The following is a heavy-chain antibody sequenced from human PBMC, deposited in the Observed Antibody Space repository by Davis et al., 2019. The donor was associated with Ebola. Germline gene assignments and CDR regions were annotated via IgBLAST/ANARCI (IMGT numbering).Heavy chain of an antibody. Sequence: ASVKVSCKAFGYTFTDYAVNWVRQTPGQGPEWMGWINTNTGNPTYAKGFTGRFVFSLDTSVSTAYLQINSLKNEDTAVYYCASLPDIWGQGTMVTVSS. J-gene: IGHJ3*02. CDR3: ASLPDI. CDR1: GYTFTDYA. V-gene: IGHV7-4-1*02. CDR2: INTNTGNP.